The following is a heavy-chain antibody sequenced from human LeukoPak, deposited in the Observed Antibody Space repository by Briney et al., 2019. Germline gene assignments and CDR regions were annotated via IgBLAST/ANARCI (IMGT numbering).Heavy chain of an antibody. V-gene: IGHV4-39*01. CDR1: GGSISSSSYY. J-gene: IGHJ6*03. Sequence: KPSETPSLTCTVSGGSISSSSYYWGWIRQPPGKGLEWIGSIYYSGSTYYNPSLKSRVTISVDTSKNQFSLKLSSVTAADTAVYYCARQGWLQSVDPSNYYYYYMDVWGKGTTVTVSS. CDR3: ARQGWLQSVDPSNYYYYYMDV. D-gene: IGHD5-24*01. CDR2: IYYSGST.